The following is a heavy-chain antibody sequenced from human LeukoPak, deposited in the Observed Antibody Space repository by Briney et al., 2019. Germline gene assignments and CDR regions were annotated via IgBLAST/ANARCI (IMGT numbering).Heavy chain of an antibody. CDR1: GGSIISFY. CDR3: ARSYYYDSSGYFDY. V-gene: IGHV4-4*07. J-gene: IGHJ4*02. Sequence: SETLSLTCTVSGGSIISFYWSWIRQHAGKGLEWIGRIYSSGSTNYNPSLKSRVTMSVDTSKNQFSLKLSSVTAADTAVYYCARSYYYDSSGYFDYWGEGTLVTVSS. CDR2: IYSSGST. D-gene: IGHD3-22*01.